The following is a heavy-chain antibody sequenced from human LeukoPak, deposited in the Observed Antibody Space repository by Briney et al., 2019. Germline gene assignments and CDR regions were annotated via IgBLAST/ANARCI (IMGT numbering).Heavy chain of an antibody. CDR1: GGTFSSYA. CDR3: ARDESRGYRAWFDP. D-gene: IGHD3-22*01. V-gene: IGHV1-69*06. J-gene: IGHJ5*02. Sequence: SVKVSCKASGGTFSSYAISWVRQAPGQGLEWMGGIIPIFGTANYAQKFQGRVTITADKSTSTAYMELSSLRSEDTAVYYCARDESRGYRAWFDPWGQGTLVTVSS. CDR2: IIPIFGTA.